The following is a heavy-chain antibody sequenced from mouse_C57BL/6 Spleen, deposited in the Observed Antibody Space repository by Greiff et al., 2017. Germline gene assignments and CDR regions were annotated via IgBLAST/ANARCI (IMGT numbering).Heavy chain of an antibody. Sequence: EVKLMESGGDLVKPGGSLKLSCAASGFTFSSYGMSWVRQTPDKRLEWVATISSGGSYTYYPDSVKGRFTISRDNAKNTLYLQMSSLKSEDTAMYYCARRLGYAMDYWGQGTLVTVSA. V-gene: IGHV5-6*02. J-gene: IGHJ3*01. CDR3: ARRLGYAMDY. CDR1: GFTFSSYG. D-gene: IGHD1-1*02. CDR2: ISSGGSYT.